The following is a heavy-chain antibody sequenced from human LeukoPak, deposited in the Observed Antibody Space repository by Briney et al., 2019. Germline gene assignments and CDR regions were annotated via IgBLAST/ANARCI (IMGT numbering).Heavy chain of an antibody. CDR2: MNPNSGNT. CDR1: GYTFTSYD. Sequence: ASVKVSCKASGYTFTSYDINWVRQATGQGLEWMGWMNPNSGNTGYAQKLQGRVTMTTDTSTSTAYMELRSLRSDDTAVYYCARLAYCSSTSCLGDYYYYYMDVWGKGTTVTVSS. D-gene: IGHD2-2*01. V-gene: IGHV1-8*01. J-gene: IGHJ6*03. CDR3: ARLAYCSSTSCLGDYYYYYMDV.